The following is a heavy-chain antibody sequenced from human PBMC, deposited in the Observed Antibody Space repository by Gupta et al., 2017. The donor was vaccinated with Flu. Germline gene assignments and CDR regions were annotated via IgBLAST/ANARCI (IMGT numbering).Heavy chain of an antibody. CDR2: IYYSGST. CDR3: ARGPRTDTFDI. CDR1: GGSISGSH. Sequence: QVQLQESGPGLVKPSETLSLTCTVSGGSISGSHWSWIRQPPGKGLEWIGYIYYSGSTKYNPSLESRVTISVDTSKNQFSLKLTSVTAADTAAFYCARGPRTDTFDIWGQGTLVIVSS. V-gene: IGHV4-59*01. J-gene: IGHJ3*02.